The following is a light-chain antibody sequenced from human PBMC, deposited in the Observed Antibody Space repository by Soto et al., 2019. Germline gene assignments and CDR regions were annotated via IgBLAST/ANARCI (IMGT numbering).Light chain of an antibody. Sequence: DTQMTQSPSSVSASVGDRVTITCRASQGIHNWLAWYQQKPGKAPKLLISAVSSLQSGVPSRFSGSGFGTDFTLTISSLQPEDFATYYCQQANTSPLTFGPGTKVDIK. V-gene: IGKV1D-12*01. CDR1: QGIHNW. CDR2: AVS. CDR3: QQANTSPLT. J-gene: IGKJ3*01.